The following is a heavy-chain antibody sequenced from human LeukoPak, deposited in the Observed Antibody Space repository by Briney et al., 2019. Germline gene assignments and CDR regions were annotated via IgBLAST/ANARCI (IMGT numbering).Heavy chain of an antibody. CDR2: ITGSGDGT. D-gene: IGHD4/OR15-4a*01. V-gene: IGHV3-23*01. Sequence: GGSLRLSCAASGFTFSTYAMTWVRQAPGKGLEWVSSITGSGDGTSAADSVTGRFSISRDNSKSTLYLQMDSLRVEDTAVYYCAKAGLVRGGALDSWGQGTLVTVSS. CDR1: GFTFSTYA. J-gene: IGHJ4*02. CDR3: AKAGLVRGGALDS.